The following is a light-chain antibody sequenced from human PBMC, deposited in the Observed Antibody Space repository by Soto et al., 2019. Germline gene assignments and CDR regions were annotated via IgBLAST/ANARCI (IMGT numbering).Light chain of an antibody. Sequence: EIVLTHSPGTLSLSPGERATLSCSASQSVSSSYLAWYQQKPGQAPRLLIYGASSRATGIPDRFGGSGSGTDFTLTISRLEPEDFAVYYCQQYGSSPPFTFGQGTKVDIK. J-gene: IGKJ1*01. CDR2: GAS. CDR1: QSVSSSY. V-gene: IGKV3-20*01. CDR3: QQYGSSPPFT.